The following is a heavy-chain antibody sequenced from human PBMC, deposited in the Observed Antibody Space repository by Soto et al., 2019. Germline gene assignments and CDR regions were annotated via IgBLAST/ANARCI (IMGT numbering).Heavy chain of an antibody. J-gene: IGHJ4*02. CDR1: GGTFSSYA. CDR3: AIAVVMLLSYQLLGFDY. Sequence: GASVKVSCKASGGTFSSYAISWVRQAPGQGLEWMGGIIPIFGTANYAQKFQGRVTITADESTSTAYMELSSLRSEDTAVYFCAIAVVMLLSYQLLGFDYWGQGTLVTVSS. V-gene: IGHV1-69*13. CDR2: IIPIFGTA. D-gene: IGHD2-2*01.